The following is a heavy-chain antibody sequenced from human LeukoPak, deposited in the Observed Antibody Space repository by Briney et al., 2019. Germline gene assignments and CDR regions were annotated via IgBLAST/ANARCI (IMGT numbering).Heavy chain of an antibody. CDR3: ARLNRRVWGSYRKQELDY. Sequence: SETLSLTCAVYGGSFSGYYWSWIRQPPGKGLEWIGEINHSGSTNYNPSLKSRVTISVDTSKNQFSLKLSSVTAADTAVYYCARLNRRVWGSYRKQELDYWGQGTLVTVSS. V-gene: IGHV4-34*01. CDR2: INHSGST. D-gene: IGHD3-16*02. CDR1: GGSFSGYY. J-gene: IGHJ4*02.